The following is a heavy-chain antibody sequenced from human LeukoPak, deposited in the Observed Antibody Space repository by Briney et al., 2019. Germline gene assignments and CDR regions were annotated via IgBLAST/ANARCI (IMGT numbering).Heavy chain of an antibody. CDR1: GYSFTTYW. D-gene: IGHD3-10*01. CDR2: IYPGDSDS. V-gene: IGHV5-51*01. CDR3: ARLITMVRGVIHYYYGMDV. J-gene: IGHJ6*04. Sequence: GESLKISCKGSGYSFTTYWIGWVRQMPGKGLEWMGIIYPGDSDSRYSPSFQGQVTISVDKPISTAYLQWNSLKASDTAMYYCARLITMVRGVIHYYYGMDVWGKGTTVTVSS.